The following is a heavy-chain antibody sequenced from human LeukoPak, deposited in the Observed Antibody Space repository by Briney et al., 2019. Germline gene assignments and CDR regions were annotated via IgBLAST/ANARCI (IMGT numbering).Heavy chain of an antibody. J-gene: IGHJ5*02. D-gene: IGHD3-10*01. CDR2: INPNSGGT. CDR1: GYTFTGYY. CDR3: ARAPMVRGVIWFDP. V-gene: IGHV1-2*02. Sequence: ASVKVSCKASGYTFTGYYIHWVRQAPGQGLEWMGWINPNSGGTSYAQKFQGRVTMTRDTSISTVYMELNRLRSDDTAVFYCARAPMVRGVIWFDPWGQGTLVTVSS.